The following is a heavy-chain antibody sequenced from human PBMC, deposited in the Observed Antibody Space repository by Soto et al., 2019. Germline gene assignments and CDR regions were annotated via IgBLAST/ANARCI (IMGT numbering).Heavy chain of an antibody. V-gene: IGHV3-15*01. D-gene: IGHD4-17*01. CDR3: TTASDGDYADPFDI. J-gene: IGHJ3*02. Sequence: EVQLVESGGGLVKPGGSLRIYCAASGFTFSNSWMSWVRQAPGKVLEWVGSIKSKTAGGTTDYAAPVKGRFTISRDDSKNTLDLQMTSLKTEDTAVYYCTTASDGDYADPFDIWGQGTMVTVSS. CDR1: GFTFSNSW. CDR2: IKSKTAGGTT.